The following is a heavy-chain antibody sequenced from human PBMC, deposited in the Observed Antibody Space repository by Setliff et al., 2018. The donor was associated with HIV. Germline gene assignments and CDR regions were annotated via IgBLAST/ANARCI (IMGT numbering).Heavy chain of an antibody. Sequence: GASVKVSCKASGYTFISYGISWMRQAPGQGPEWMGWISVDNGDTNYAQNFVGRVTMTVDTSTSRAYMELTSLRSEDTAVYYCARDRIPDLSGSYDYWGQGTLVTVSS. CDR1: GYTFISYG. CDR3: ARDRIPDLSGSYDY. D-gene: IGHD1-26*01. J-gene: IGHJ4*02. V-gene: IGHV1-18*04. CDR2: ISVDNGDT.